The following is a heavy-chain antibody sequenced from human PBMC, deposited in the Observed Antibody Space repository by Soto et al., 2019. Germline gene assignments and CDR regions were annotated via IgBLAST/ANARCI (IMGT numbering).Heavy chain of an antibody. CDR3: ARESRFLEWLSLNWFDP. V-gene: IGHV3-30*03. J-gene: IGHJ5*02. D-gene: IGHD3-3*01. Sequence: GGSLRLSCAASGFNFSLFGMHWVRQVPGKGLEWVAVKSFDGSNTHYADSVNGRFLISRDNFKEILYLQMNSLRPEDTAVYYCARESRFLEWLSLNWFDPWGQGTLVTVSS. CDR2: KSFDGSNT. CDR1: GFNFSLFG.